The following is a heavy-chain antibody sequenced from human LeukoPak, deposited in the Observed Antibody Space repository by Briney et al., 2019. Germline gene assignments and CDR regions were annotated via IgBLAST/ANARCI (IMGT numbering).Heavy chain of an antibody. D-gene: IGHD2-15*01. CDR2: INHSGST. V-gene: IGHV4-34*01. CDR1: GGSFSGYY. Sequence: PSETPSLTCAVYGGSFSGYYWSWIRQPPGKGLEWIGEINHSGSTNYNPSLKSRVTISVDTSKNQFSLKLSSVTAADTAVYYCARGYCSGGSCYHYMDVWGKGTTVTVSS. CDR3: ARGYCSGGSCYHYMDV. J-gene: IGHJ6*03.